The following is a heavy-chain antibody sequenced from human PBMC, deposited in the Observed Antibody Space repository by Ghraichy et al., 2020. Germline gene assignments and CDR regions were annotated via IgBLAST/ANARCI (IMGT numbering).Heavy chain of an antibody. V-gene: IGHV3-20*04. D-gene: IGHD6-19*01. Sequence: GESLNISCAASGFTFDDYGMSWVRQAPGKGLEWVSGINWNGGSTGYADSVKGRFTISRDNAKNSLYLQMNSLRAEDTALYYCARSHSSGWYEFWYWGQGTLVTVSS. CDR2: INWNGGST. J-gene: IGHJ4*02. CDR1: GFTFDDYG. CDR3: ARSHSSGWYEFWY.